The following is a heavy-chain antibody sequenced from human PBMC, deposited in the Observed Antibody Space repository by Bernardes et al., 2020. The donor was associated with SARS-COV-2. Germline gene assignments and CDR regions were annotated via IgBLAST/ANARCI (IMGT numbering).Heavy chain of an antibody. CDR3: AKGRYCSGGSCTRGWYFDL. CDR1: GFTFSSSA. D-gene: IGHD2-15*01. J-gene: IGHJ2*01. V-gene: IGHV3-23*01. CDR2: ISGSGGST. Sequence: GWPLLLSCAASGFTFSSSALSWVRQGPGTGLEWVSAISGSGGSTYYADSVKGRFTISRDNSKNTLYLQMNSLRAEDTAVYYCAKGRYCSGGSCTRGWYFDLWGRGTLVTVSA.